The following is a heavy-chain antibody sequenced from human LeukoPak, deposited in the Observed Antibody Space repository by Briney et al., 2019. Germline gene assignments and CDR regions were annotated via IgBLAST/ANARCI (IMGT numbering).Heavy chain of an antibody. J-gene: IGHJ6*02. CDR2: IIPIFGIA. Sequence: GASVKVSCKASGGTFSSYAISWVRQAPGQGLEWMGRIIPIFGIANYAQKFQGRVTITADKSTSTAYKELSSLRSEDTAVYYCASHYGSGTPGYGMDVWGQGTTVTVSS. V-gene: IGHV1-69*04. CDR3: ASHYGSGTPGYGMDV. D-gene: IGHD3-10*01. CDR1: GGTFSSYA.